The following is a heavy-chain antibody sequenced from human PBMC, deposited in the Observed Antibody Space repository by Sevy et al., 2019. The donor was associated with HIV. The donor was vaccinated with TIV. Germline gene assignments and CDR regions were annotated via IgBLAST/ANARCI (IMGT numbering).Heavy chain of an antibody. CDR1: GYSFTGYY. J-gene: IGHJ3*02. CDR2: INPNTSDT. Sequence: ASVKVSCKASGYSFTGYYMNWVRQAPGQGLEWMGWINPNTSDTTYSEKFEGRVTMTRDSSLSTAYLELRGLRSDDTAVYYCARDFLAVTSIPSDAFDIWGRGTLVTVSS. D-gene: IGHD2-21*02. CDR3: ARDFLAVTSIPSDAFDI. V-gene: IGHV1-2*02.